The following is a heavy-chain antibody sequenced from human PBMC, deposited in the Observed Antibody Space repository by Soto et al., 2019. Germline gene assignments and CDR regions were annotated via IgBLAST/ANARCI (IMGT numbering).Heavy chain of an antibody. J-gene: IGHJ4*02. D-gene: IGHD3-22*01. CDR2: IYNGGIP. CDR1: GGSVSSQY. V-gene: IGHV4-4*07. CDR3: ASQDYDKSVYYFDY. Sequence: SETLSLTCTVSGGSVSSQYWSWIRQPAGKGLEWIGRIYNGGIPLIHPSLESLVALSLDTSKNQFSLTLSSVTAADTATYYCASQDYDKSVYYFDYWGRGTLVTVSS.